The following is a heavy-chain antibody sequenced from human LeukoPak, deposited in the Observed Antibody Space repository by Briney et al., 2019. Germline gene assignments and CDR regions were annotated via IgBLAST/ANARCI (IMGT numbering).Heavy chain of an antibody. D-gene: IGHD4-17*01. CDR1: GYTFTTYY. V-gene: IGHV1-46*01. CDR3: ARSYGDYES. J-gene: IGHJ5*02. CDR2: INPSGGST. Sequence: ASVKVSCKESGYTFTTYYMHWVRQAPAQGLEWMGMINPSGGSTNYAQKFRGRVTMTRDTSTSTVYMELTSLRSEHTAVYYCARSYGDYESWGQGTLVTVSS.